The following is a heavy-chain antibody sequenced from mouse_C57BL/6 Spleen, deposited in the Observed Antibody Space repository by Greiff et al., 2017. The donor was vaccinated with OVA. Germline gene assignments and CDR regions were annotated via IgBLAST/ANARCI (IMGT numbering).Heavy chain of an antibody. Sequence: EVKLMESGPGLVKPSQSLSLTCSVTGYSITSGYYWTWIRQFPGNKLEWMGYISYDGSNNYNPSLKNRISITRDTSKNQFFLKLNSVTTEDTATYYCARASPFAYWGQGTLVTVSA. CDR3: ARASPFAY. V-gene: IGHV3-6*01. CDR2: ISYDGSN. CDR1: GYSITSGYY. J-gene: IGHJ3*01.